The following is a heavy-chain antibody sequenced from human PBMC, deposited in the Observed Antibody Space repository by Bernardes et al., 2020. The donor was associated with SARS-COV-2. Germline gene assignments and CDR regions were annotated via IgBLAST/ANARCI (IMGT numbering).Heavy chain of an antibody. D-gene: IGHD3-22*01. V-gene: IGHV3-30-3*01. CDR3: ARVSPEYDSSGYFDY. CDR2: ISYDGSNK. J-gene: IGHJ4*02. Sequence: GSLRLPCAASVFTFSSYAMHWVRPAPGKGLEWVAVISYDGSNKYYADSVKGRFTISRDNSKNTLYLQMNSLRAEDTAVYYCARVSPEYDSSGYFDYWGQGTLVTVSS. CDR1: VFTFSSYA.